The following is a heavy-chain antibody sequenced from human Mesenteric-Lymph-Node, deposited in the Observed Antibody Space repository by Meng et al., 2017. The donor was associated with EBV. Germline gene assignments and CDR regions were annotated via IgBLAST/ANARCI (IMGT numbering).Heavy chain of an antibody. V-gene: IGHV4-34*01. CDR1: GGSVSGYY. CDR3: ASRSGHSDY. D-gene: IGHD3-10*01. Sequence: QVQLQQWGAGLLKPSEPLSPTCAVYGGSVSGYYWSWVRQPPGKGLEWIGEIGEINHREITNYSPSLKSRVTMSVDTSNNQFSLKLSSVTAADTAVYYCASRSGHSDYWGQGTLVTVSS. J-gene: IGHJ4*02. CDR2: IGEINHREIT.